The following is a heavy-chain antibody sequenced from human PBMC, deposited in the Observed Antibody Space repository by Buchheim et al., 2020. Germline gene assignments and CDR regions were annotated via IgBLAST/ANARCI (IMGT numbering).Heavy chain of an antibody. CDR3: DGSDY. V-gene: IGHV3-23*01. Sequence: EVQLLESGGGLVQPGGSLRLSCAASGFSFSTFAMSWARQAPGKGLEWVSTINRGGDRTHYADSVKGRFTVSRDNSRSTLYLQMNSLRAEDTAVYYCDGSDYWGQGTL. CDR1: GFSFSTFA. CDR2: INRGGDRT. J-gene: IGHJ4*02.